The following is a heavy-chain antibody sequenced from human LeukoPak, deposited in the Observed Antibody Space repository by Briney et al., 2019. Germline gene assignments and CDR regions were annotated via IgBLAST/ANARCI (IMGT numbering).Heavy chain of an antibody. CDR2: ISGSGGST. Sequence: PGGXLRLSCAASGFTFSGYAMSWVRQAPGKGLEWVSAISGSGGSTYYADSVKGRFTISRDNSKNTLYLQMNSLRAEDTAVYYCAKDGPLFRWLQFLDYWGQGTLVTVPS. J-gene: IGHJ4*02. D-gene: IGHD5-24*01. V-gene: IGHV3-23*01. CDR3: AKDGPLFRWLQFLDY. CDR1: GFTFSGYA.